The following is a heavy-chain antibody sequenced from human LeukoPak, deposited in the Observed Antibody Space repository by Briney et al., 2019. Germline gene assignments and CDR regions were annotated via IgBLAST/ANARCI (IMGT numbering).Heavy chain of an antibody. CDR3: ARGNPLGFGERGSGMDV. CDR1: GGSFSGYY. V-gene: IGHV4-34*01. Sequence: SETLSLTCAVYGGSFSGYYWSWTRQPPGKGLEWIGEINHSGSTNYNPSLKSRVTISVDTSKNQFSLKLSSVTAADTAVYYCARGNPLGFGERGSGMDVWGQGTTVTVSS. J-gene: IGHJ6*02. D-gene: IGHD3-10*01. CDR2: INHSGST.